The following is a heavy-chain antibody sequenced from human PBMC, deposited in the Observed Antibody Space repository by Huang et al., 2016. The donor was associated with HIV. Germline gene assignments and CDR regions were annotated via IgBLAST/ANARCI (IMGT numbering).Heavy chain of an antibody. CDR2: ISSSSRYI. D-gene: IGHD3-22*01. CDR3: ATAPPYYYDSSGYYYGQAY. Sequence: EVQLVESGGNLVKPGGSLRLSCAASGFTFSSYSMNWVRQAPGKVLEWGSSISSSSRYIYYADSVKGRFTISRDNAKNSLYLQMSSLRAEDTAVYYCATAPPYYYDSSGYYYGQAYWGQGTLVTVSS. J-gene: IGHJ4*02. V-gene: IGHV3-21*01. CDR1: GFTFSSYS.